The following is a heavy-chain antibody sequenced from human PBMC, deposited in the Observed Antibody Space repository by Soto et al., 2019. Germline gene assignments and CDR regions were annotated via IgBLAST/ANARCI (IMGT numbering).Heavy chain of an antibody. CDR2: ISGSGGST. J-gene: IGHJ4*02. CDR3: AKKEWNYYDSSGSL. Sequence: PXXSLRLSCAASGFTFSSYAMRWVPQAPGKGLEWVSAISGSGGSTYYADSVKGRFTISRDNSKNTLYLQMNSLRAEDTAVYYCAKKEWNYYDSSGSLWGQGTLVTVS. CDR1: GFTFSSYA. D-gene: IGHD3-22*01. V-gene: IGHV3-23*01.